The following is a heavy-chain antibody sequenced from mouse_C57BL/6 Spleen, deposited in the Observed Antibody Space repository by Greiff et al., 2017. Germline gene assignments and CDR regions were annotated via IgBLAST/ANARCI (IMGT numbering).Heavy chain of an antibody. J-gene: IGHJ4*01. CDR1: GYSITSGYD. V-gene: IGHV3-1*01. CDR2: ISYSGST. Sequence: EVKLMESGPGMAKPSQSLSLTCTVTGYSITSGYDWHWIRHFPGNKLEWMGYISYSGSTNYNPSLKSRISITHDTSKNHFFLKLNSVTTEDTATYYCARGDDYYAMDYWGQGTSGTVSS. CDR3: ARGDDYYAMDY.